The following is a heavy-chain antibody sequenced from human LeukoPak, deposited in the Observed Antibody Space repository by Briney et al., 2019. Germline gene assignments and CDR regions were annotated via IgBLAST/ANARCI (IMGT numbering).Heavy chain of an antibody. CDR2: IYPGDSDT. V-gene: IGHV5-51*01. J-gene: IGHJ3*02. Sequence: GESLKISCKGSGYSFTSYWIGWVRQLPGKGLEWMGNIYPGDSDTRYSPSFQGQVTISADKSISTAYLQWSSLKASDTAMYYCARQRGTMIFDDAFDIWGQGTMVTVSS. D-gene: IGHD3-22*01. CDR1: GYSFTSYW. CDR3: ARQRGTMIFDDAFDI.